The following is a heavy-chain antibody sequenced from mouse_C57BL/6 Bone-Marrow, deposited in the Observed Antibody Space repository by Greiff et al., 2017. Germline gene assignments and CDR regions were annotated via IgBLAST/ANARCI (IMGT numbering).Heavy chain of an antibody. V-gene: IGHV1-50*01. Sequence: QVQLQQPVAELVKPGASVKLSCTASGFNINSSCMHWVKQRPGQGLEWIGRIDPSDGYTKYTPKFKGKATMTVDTSSSTAYLQLSSLTSEDSAIYYCARKYYCFDYWGQGTTLTVSS. J-gene: IGHJ2*01. CDR2: IDPSDGYT. CDR3: ARKYYCFDY. CDR1: GFNINSSC. D-gene: IGHD5-1*01.